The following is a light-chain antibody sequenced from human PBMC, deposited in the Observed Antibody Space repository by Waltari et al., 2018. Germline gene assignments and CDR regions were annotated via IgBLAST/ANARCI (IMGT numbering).Light chain of an antibody. CDR2: KDN. J-gene: IGLJ2*01. CDR1: TSNIGKNF. V-gene: IGLV1-47*01. Sequence: QSVMTQPPSLSGTPGPTVTISCSGSTSNIGKNFVFWYQQLAGTAPKLLYYKDNRRPSGAPDRFSGSKSGTSASLAISGLQSDDEADYYCAAWDDSDGGRVVFGGGTTLTVL. CDR3: AAWDDSDGGRVV.